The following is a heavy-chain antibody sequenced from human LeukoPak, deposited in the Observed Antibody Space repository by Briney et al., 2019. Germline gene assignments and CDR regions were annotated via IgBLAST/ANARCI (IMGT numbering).Heavy chain of an antibody. CDR3: ARIAAAGIYFDY. Sequence: GGSLRLSCAASGFTFDDYAMHWVRHAPGKGLEWVSGISWNSGSIGYADSVRGRFTISRDNAKNSLYLQMNSLRAEDTALYYCARIAAAGIYFDYWGQGTLVTVSS. CDR1: GFTFDDYA. CDR2: ISWNSGSI. J-gene: IGHJ4*02. D-gene: IGHD6-13*01. V-gene: IGHV3-9*01.